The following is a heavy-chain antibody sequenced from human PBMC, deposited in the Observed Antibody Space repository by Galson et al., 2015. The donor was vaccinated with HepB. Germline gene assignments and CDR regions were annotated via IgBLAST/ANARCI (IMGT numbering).Heavy chain of an antibody. CDR3: AHIDGLYYFDY. J-gene: IGHJ4*02. CDR1: GFSLGTSEVG. D-gene: IGHD3-10*01. V-gene: IGHV2-5*02. CDR2: IYWDDDK. Sequence: PALVKPTQTLTLTRTFSGFSLGTSEVGVGWIRQPPGKALESLALIYWDDDKRYSPSLKSRLTITKDTSKNQVVLTMTNMDPVDTATYYCAHIDGLYYFDYWGQGTLVTVSS.